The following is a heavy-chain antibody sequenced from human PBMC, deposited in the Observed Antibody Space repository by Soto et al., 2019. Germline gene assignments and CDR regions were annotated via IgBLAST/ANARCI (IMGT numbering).Heavy chain of an antibody. Sequence: EVQLVESGGGLVRSGGSLRLSCAASGFTLTNYTMNWVRQAPGKGLEWVSSIIVNSSYIYYAHTVKGRFTISRDNAKNSLYLLMNSLRAEDTAVYYCVRAKRGAGLAFDYWGQGTLVTVSS. D-gene: IGHD1-26*01. CDR1: GFTLTNYT. V-gene: IGHV3-21*01. J-gene: IGHJ4*02. CDR3: VRAKRGAGLAFDY. CDR2: IIVNSSYI.